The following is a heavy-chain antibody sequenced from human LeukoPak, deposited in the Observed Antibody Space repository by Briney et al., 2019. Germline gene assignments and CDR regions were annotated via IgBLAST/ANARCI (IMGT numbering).Heavy chain of an antibody. CDR2: IGTAGDT. V-gene: IGHV3-13*01. CDR1: GFTFSSYD. J-gene: IGHJ4*02. D-gene: IGHD1-26*01. Sequence: TGGSLRLSCAASGFTFSSYDMHWVRQATGKGLEWVSAIGTAGDTYYPGSVKGRFTISRENAKNSLYLQMNSLRAGDTAVYYCARGSGSYPFGYWGQGTLVTVSS. CDR3: ARGSGSYPFGY.